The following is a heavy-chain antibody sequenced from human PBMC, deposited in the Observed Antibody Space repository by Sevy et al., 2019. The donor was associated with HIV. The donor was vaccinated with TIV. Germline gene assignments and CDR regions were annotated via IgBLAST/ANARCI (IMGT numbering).Heavy chain of an antibody. CDR2: LNWNGGST. V-gene: IGHV3-20*04. Sequence: GGSLRLSCAASGFTFDYYGMSWVRQVPGRGLEWVSGLNWNGGSTRYADSVKGRFTISRDNAKNSLYLQMNSLRAEDTALYYCARGAHYDDANWGFDYWGQGALVTVSS. CDR1: GFTFDYYG. CDR3: ARGAHYDDANWGFDY. J-gene: IGHJ4*02. D-gene: IGHD3-22*01.